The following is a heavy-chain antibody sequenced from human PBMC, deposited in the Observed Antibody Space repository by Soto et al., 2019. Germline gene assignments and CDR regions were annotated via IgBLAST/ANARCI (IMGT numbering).Heavy chain of an antibody. CDR2: IYHSGST. CDR1: GGSISSGGYS. CDR3: ARGPPIFY. V-gene: IGHV4-30-2*01. Sequence: PSETLSLTCAVSGGSISSGGYSWSWIRQPPGKGLEWIGYIYHSGSTYYNPSLKSRVTISVDTSKNQFSLKLSSVTAADTAVYYCARGPPIFYWGQGTLVTVPS. J-gene: IGHJ4*02. D-gene: IGHD3-9*01.